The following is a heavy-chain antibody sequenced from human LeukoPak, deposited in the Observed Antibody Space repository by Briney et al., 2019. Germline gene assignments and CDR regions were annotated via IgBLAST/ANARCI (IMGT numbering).Heavy chain of an antibody. J-gene: IGHJ4*02. Sequence: ASVKVSCKASGYTFTSYDINWVRQATGQGLEWMGWMNPNSGNTGYAQKFQGRVTMTRNTSISTAYMELSSLRSEDTAVYYCARAVSGSYYLSQDYWGQGTLVTASS. D-gene: IGHD1-26*01. CDR2: MNPNSGNT. CDR3: ARAVSGSYYLSQDY. CDR1: GYTFTSYD. V-gene: IGHV1-8*01.